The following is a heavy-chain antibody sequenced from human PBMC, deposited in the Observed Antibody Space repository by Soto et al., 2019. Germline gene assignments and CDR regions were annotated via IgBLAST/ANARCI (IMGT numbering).Heavy chain of an antibody. D-gene: IGHD2-2*01. CDR1: GFSFGSYS. CDR2: ISGRGTTT. J-gene: IGHJ6*02. CDR3: ARLGYCSSATCKYYFYYYGMDV. Sequence: PGGSLRLSCEASGFSFGSYSMNRVRQAPGRGLEWVSFISGRGTTTYYADSVRGRFTVSRDNAKNSLSLEVNSLRDEDTAVYYCARLGYCSSATCKYYFYYYGMDVWGQGTTVTVSS. V-gene: IGHV3-48*02.